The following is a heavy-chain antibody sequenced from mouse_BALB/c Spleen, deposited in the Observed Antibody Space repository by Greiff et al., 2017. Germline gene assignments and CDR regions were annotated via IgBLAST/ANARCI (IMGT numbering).Heavy chain of an antibody. J-gene: IGHJ2*01. D-gene: IGHD1-1*01. Sequence: EVKLQQSGPELVKPGASVKMSCKASGYTFTSYVMHWVKQKPGQGLEWIGYINPYNDGTKYNEKFKGKATLTSDKSSSTAYMELSSLTSEDSAVYYCAREVYYYGTPYYFDYWGQGTTLTVSS. V-gene: IGHV1-14*01. CDR2: INPYNDGT. CDR1: GYTFTSYV. CDR3: AREVYYYGTPYYFDY.